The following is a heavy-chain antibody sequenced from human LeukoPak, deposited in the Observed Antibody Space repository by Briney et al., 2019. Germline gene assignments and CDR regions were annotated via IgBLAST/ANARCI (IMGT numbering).Heavy chain of an antibody. V-gene: IGHV3-23*01. D-gene: IGHD5-18*01. Sequence: PGGSLRLSCAASGFTFSSSAMSWVRQAPGKGLEWVSAISNNGGYTYYADSVLGRFTISRDNSKSTLCLQMNSLRAEDTAEYYCARVPYSYGYWYFDYWGQGTLVTVSS. CDR1: GFTFSSSA. J-gene: IGHJ4*02. CDR2: ISNNGGYT. CDR3: ARVPYSYGYWYFDY.